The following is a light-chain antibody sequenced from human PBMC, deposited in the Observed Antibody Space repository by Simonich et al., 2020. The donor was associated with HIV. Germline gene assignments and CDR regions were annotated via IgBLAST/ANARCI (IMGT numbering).Light chain of an antibody. CDR2: GAS. CDR3: QQYNKWPPMYT. V-gene: IGKV3-15*01. CDR1: QSVSSN. Sequence: EIVMTQSPATLSVSPGERAPLSCRASQSVSSNLAWYQQKPGQAPRLLIYGASTRATGIPARFSGSGSGTEFTLTISSMRSEDFSLYYCQQYNKWPPMYTFGQGTRLEIK. J-gene: IGKJ2*01.